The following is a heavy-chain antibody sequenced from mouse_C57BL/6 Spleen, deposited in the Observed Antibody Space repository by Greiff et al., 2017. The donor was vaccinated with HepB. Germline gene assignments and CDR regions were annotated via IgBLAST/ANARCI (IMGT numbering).Heavy chain of an antibody. Sequence: QVQLQQPGAELVKPGASVKLSCKASGYTFTSYWMHWVKQRPGQGLEWIGMIHPNSGSTNYNEKFKSKATLTVDKSSSTAYMQLSSLTSEDSAVYYCARAKVYYVPFAYWGQGTLVTVSA. D-gene: IGHD2-1*01. CDR1: GYTFTSYW. J-gene: IGHJ3*01. V-gene: IGHV1-64*01. CDR3: ARAKVYYVPFAY. CDR2: IHPNSGST.